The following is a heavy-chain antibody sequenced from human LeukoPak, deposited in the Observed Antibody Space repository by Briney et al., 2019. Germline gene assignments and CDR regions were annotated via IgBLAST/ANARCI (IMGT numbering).Heavy chain of an antibody. CDR3: ARGGYDFWSGYKYYFDY. CDR2: IYYSGST. Sequence: SETLSLTCTVSGGSISSYYWSWIRQPPGKGLEWIGYIYYSGSTNYNPSLKSRVTISVDTSKNQFSLKLSSVTAADTAVYYCARGGYDFWSGYKYYFDYWGQGTLVTVSS. J-gene: IGHJ4*02. D-gene: IGHD3-3*01. CDR1: GGSISSYY. V-gene: IGHV4-59*01.